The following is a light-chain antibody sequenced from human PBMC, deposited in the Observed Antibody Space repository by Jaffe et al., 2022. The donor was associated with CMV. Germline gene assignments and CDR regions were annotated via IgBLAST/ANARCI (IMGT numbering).Light chain of an antibody. Sequence: EIVLTQSPGTLSLSPGERATLSCRASQTVISSYLAWYQQKSGQAPRLLIYSGSGRATGVPDRFSGSGSGTDFTLTISRLEPEDAAVYYCQQYGTSPPVTFGGGTKVEIK. CDR2: SGS. J-gene: IGKJ4*01. CDR1: QTVISSY. CDR3: QQYGTSPPVT. V-gene: IGKV3-20*01.